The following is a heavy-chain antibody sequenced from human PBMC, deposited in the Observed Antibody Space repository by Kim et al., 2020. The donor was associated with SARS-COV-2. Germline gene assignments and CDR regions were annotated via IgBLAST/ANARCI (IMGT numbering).Heavy chain of an antibody. CDR1: GFTFSNAW. J-gene: IGHJ6*02. CDR2: IKSKTDGGTT. CDR3: TTEYYYGSGSYYNPYYYGMDV. D-gene: IGHD3-10*01. Sequence: GGSLRLSCAASGFTFSNAWMSWVRQAPGKGLEWVGRIKSKTDGGTTYYAAPVKGRFTISKDNSKNTLYLQMKILKTEDTAVYYCTTEYYYGSGSYYNPYYYGMDVWGQGTTVTVSS. V-gene: IGHV3-15*01.